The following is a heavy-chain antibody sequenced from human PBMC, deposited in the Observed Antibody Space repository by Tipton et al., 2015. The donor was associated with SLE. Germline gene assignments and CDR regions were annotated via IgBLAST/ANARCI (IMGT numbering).Heavy chain of an antibody. V-gene: IGHV4-39*07. CDR3: ARGILEWPEY. J-gene: IGHJ4*02. Sequence: TLSLTCTVSGGSVNSGSYYWGWIRQPPGKGLEWIGEINHSGSTNYNPSLKSRVTISVDTSKNQFSLKLSSVTAADTAVYYCARGILEWPEYWGQGTLLTVSS. CDR2: INHSGST. CDR1: GGSVNSGSYY. D-gene: IGHD3-3*01.